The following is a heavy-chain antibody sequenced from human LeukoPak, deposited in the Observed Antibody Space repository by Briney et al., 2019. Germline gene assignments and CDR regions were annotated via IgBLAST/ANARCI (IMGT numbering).Heavy chain of an antibody. CDR2: ISYDGSNK. J-gene: IGHJ6*02. CDR1: GFTFSSYS. D-gene: IGHD4-11*01. V-gene: IGHV3-30*03. Sequence: PGGSLRLSCAASGFTFSSYSMNWVRQAPGKGLEWVAVISYDGSNKYYADSVKGRFTISRDNSKNTLYLQMNSLRAEDTAVYYCARDLKTTAPLSPLYYYYYGMDVWGQGTTVTVSS. CDR3: ARDLKTTAPLSPLYYYYYGMDV.